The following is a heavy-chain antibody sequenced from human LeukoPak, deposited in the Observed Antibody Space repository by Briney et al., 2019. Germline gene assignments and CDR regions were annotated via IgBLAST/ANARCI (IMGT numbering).Heavy chain of an antibody. CDR3: ARVRTYYDSSGYYYYGMDV. Sequence: SETLSLTCTVSGASISSYYWSWIRQPPGKGLEWIGYIYYSGSTNYNPSLKSRVTISVDTSKNQFSLKLSSVTAADTAVYYCARVRTYYDSSGYYYYGMDVWGQGTTVTVSS. CDR2: IYYSGST. D-gene: IGHD3-22*01. CDR1: GASISSYY. V-gene: IGHV4-59*01. J-gene: IGHJ6*02.